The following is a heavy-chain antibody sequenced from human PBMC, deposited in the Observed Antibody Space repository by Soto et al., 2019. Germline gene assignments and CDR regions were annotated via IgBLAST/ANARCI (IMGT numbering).Heavy chain of an antibody. D-gene: IGHD4-4*01. CDR1: GGSINSGGYY. V-gene: IGHV4-31*03. CDR2: IYYTGIT. J-gene: IGHJ5*02. Sequence: SETLSLTCTVSGGSINSGGYYWSWIRQHPGKGLEWIGYIYYTGITYFNPSLRSRVIISVDTSKNQFSLTMNSVSAADTAVYYCARSYTATTEANWFEPWGQGTLVTVS. CDR3: ARSYTATTEANWFEP.